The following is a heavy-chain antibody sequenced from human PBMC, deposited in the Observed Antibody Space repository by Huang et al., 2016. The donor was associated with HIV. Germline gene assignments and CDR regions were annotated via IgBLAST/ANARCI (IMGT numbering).Heavy chain of an antibody. CDR3: ARGRSGIAAAVYWYFDL. Sequence: QVQLQQWGAGLLKPSETLSLTCAVYGGSFSGYYWSGIRQPPGKGLEWIGESNDSGSTNYNPSLKSRVTTSVDTSKNQFSLRLSSVTAADTAVYYCARGRSGIAAAVYWYFDLWGRGTLVTVSS. V-gene: IGHV4-34*01. CDR2: SNDSGST. J-gene: IGHJ2*01. D-gene: IGHD6-13*01. CDR1: GGSFSGYY.